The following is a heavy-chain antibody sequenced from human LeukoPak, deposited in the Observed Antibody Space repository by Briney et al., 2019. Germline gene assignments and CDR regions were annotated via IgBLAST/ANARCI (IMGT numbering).Heavy chain of an antibody. J-gene: IGHJ5*02. V-gene: IGHV3-23*01. D-gene: IGHD1-14*01. CDR3: AKSGITIRLNWFDP. Sequence: GGSLRLSCAASGLTFSSYAMRWFRQAPGKGLEWVSGISGSGDRTYYANSVKGRFTISRDNSKNTLYLQMNSLRAEDTAVYYCAKSGITIRLNWFDPWGQGTLVTVSS. CDR2: ISGSGDRT. CDR1: GLTFSSYA.